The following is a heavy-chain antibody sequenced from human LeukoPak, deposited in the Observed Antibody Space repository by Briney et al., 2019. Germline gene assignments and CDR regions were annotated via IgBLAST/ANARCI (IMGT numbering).Heavy chain of an antibody. Sequence: SETLSLTCTVSGGSISSSSYYWGWIRQPPGKGLEWIGSIYYSGSTYYNPSLKSRVTISVDTSKNQFSLKLSSVTAADTAVYYCARDRKHGIDYWGQGTLVTVSS. CDR1: GGSISSSSYY. D-gene: IGHD1-14*01. CDR3: ARDRKHGIDY. J-gene: IGHJ4*02. V-gene: IGHV4-39*07. CDR2: IYYSGST.